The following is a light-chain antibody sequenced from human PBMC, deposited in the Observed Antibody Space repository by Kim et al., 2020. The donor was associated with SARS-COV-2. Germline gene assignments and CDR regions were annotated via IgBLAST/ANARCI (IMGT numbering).Light chain of an antibody. V-gene: IGKV3-15*01. CDR1: QSISSN. Sequence: SVSPGERATLSCRASQSISSNLAWYQQKPGQAPRLLLYGASTRATGIPARFSGSGSGTEFTLTISSLQSEDFAVYYCQQYNDWPGTFGQGTKLEI. CDR3: QQYNDWPGT. CDR2: GAS. J-gene: IGKJ2*01.